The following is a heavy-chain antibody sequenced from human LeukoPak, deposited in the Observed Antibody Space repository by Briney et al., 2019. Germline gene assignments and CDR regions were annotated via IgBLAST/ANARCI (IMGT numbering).Heavy chain of an antibody. CDR3: ARSPIGSPIADYDYYYMDV. Sequence: ASVKVSCKASGGTFSSYAISWVRQAPGQGLEWMGGIIPLFGTVNYAQKFQGRVTITADESTSTAYMELSSLRSEDTAVYYCARSPIGSPIADYDYYYMDVWGKGTTVTVSS. CDR2: IIPLFGTV. J-gene: IGHJ6*03. CDR1: GGTFSSYA. D-gene: IGHD6-13*01. V-gene: IGHV1-69*01.